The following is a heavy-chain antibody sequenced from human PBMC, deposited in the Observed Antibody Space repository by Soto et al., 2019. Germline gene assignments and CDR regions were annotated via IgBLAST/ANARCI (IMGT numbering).Heavy chain of an antibody. D-gene: IGHD7-27*01. CDR3: ARVRLGTRKYFDL. V-gene: IGHV3-72*01. Sequence: PGGSLRLSCAASGFTFSDYYLDWVRQAPGKGLEWVGRIRNKANSYTTDYVASVKGRFTISRDDSKNSLYLQMNSLKTEDTAVYYCARVRLGTRKYFDLWGRDTLVTVSS. CDR2: IRNKANSYTT. CDR1: GFTFSDYY. J-gene: IGHJ2*01.